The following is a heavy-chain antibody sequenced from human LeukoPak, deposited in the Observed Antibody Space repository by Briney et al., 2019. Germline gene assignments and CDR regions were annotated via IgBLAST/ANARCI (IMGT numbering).Heavy chain of an antibody. D-gene: IGHD6-25*01. CDR3: ARRGPLDY. J-gene: IGHJ4*02. V-gene: IGHV1-2*02. CDR1: GYTFTGHY. Sequence: GASVKVSCKASGYTFTGHYIHWVRQAAGQGLEWMGWINPNSGGTNYAQKIQGRVTMTRYTSISTSLMELSRLRFDDTAVYYCARRGPLDYWGQGTLVTVSS. CDR2: INPNSGGT.